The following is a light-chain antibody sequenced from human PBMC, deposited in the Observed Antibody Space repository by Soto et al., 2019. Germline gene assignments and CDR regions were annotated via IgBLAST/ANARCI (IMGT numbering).Light chain of an antibody. CDR2: RAS. J-gene: IGKJ5*01. Sequence: DIQMTQSPSTLSASVGDRVTITCRASQSISSWLAWYQQKPGKAPKXLIYRASSLDSGVPSRFRGSESGAVFTLTISSLQPEDFATYDCQQLHSYPITFGQGTRLEIK. CDR1: QSISSW. V-gene: IGKV1-5*03. CDR3: QQLHSYPIT.